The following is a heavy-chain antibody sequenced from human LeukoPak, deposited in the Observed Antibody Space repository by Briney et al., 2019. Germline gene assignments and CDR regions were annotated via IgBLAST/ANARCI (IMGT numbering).Heavy chain of an antibody. V-gene: IGHV3-48*04. CDR1: GFTFSSYS. D-gene: IGHD2-15*01. Sequence: GGSLRLSCAASGFTFSSYSMNWVRQAPGKGLEWVSYITSSSSSTYYADSVKGRFTISRDNAKNSLYLQMNSLRAEDTAVYYCARDSCGGTCYDYWGQGTLVTVSS. CDR3: ARDSCGGTCYDY. J-gene: IGHJ4*02. CDR2: ITSSSSST.